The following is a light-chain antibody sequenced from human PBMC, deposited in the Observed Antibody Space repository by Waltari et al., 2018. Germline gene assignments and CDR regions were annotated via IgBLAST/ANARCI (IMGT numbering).Light chain of an antibody. CDR2: CTS. J-gene: IGKJ4*01. CDR1: QSVTSIS. Sequence: EIVLTQPPGTLSLSPGARDTLSCRASQSVTSISLTWYQKKVGQAPRLLIHCTSSRATGIPDRFSGSGSGTEFTLTISRLEPEDFAVYYCQQYDGEVVTFGGGTKVEI. CDR3: QQYDGEVVT. V-gene: IGKV3-20*01.